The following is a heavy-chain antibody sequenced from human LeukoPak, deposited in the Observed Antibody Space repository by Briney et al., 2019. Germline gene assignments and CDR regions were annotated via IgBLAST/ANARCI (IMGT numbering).Heavy chain of an antibody. J-gene: IGHJ4*02. D-gene: IGHD3-22*01. V-gene: IGHV5-51*01. Sequence: GESLKISCKGSGYSFTSYWIGWVRQMPGKGLEWMGIIYPGDSDTRYSPSFQGQVTISADKSISTAYLQWNSLKASDTAMYYCARSKNYYDSSGYYVDYWGQGTLVTVSS. CDR1: GYSFTSYW. CDR2: IYPGDSDT. CDR3: ARSKNYYDSSGYYVDY.